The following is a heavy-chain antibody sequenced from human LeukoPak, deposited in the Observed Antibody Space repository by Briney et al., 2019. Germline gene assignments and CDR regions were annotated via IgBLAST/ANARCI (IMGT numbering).Heavy chain of an antibody. Sequence: GGSLRLSCAASGLTISSNFMAWVRQAPGKGLEWVSVIYADGRPYHADSVKGRFTISRDNSKNTLYFQMNSLRAEDTAIYHCARRMPRNWSHDYWGQGTPVTVSS. CDR3: ARRMPRNWSHDY. J-gene: IGHJ4*02. CDR2: IYADGRP. V-gene: IGHV3-53*01. D-gene: IGHD1-1*01. CDR1: GLTISSNF.